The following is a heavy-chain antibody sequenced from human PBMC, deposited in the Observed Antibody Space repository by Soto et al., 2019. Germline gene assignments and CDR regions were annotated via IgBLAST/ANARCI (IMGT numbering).Heavy chain of an antibody. CDR2: INDSGST. Sequence: QVQLQQWGAGLLKPSETLSLTCAVYGGSFNGYYWGWIRQPPGKGLEWIGEINDSGSTNYNPSLTSRVTISVDTSKNQFSLKLSSVTAADTAVYYCARAYYYDDSGYYYDYFDYWGQGNLVTVSS. V-gene: IGHV4-34*01. J-gene: IGHJ4*02. CDR3: ARAYYYDDSGYYYDYFDY. D-gene: IGHD3-22*01. CDR1: GGSFNGYY.